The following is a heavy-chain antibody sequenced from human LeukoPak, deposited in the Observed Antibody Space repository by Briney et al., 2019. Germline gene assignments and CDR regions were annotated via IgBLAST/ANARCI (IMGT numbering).Heavy chain of an antibody. CDR1: GFTFSSYA. D-gene: IGHD3-10*01. Sequence: PGGSLRLSCAASGFTFSSYAMSWVRQAPGKGLEWVSAISGSGGSTYYADSVKGRFTISRDNAKNSLYLQMNSLRAEDTAVYYCANVRGVIIDGAGTFDYWGQGTLVTVSS. CDR2: ISGSGGST. V-gene: IGHV3-23*01. J-gene: IGHJ4*02. CDR3: ANVRGVIIDGAGTFDY.